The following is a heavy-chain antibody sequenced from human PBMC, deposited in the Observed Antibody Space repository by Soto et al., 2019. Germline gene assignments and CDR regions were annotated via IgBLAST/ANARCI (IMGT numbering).Heavy chain of an antibody. CDR3: ARAVVVTAILDY. Sequence: ASVKVSCKASGYTFTSYAMHWMRQAPGQRLEWMGWINAGNGNTKYSQKFQGRVTITRDTSASTAYMELSSLRSEDTAVYYCARAVVVTAILDYWGQGTLVTVSS. D-gene: IGHD2-21*02. V-gene: IGHV1-3*01. CDR2: INAGNGNT. CDR1: GYTFTSYA. J-gene: IGHJ4*02.